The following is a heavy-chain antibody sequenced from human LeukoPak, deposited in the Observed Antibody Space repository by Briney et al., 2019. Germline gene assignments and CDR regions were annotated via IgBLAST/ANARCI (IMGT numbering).Heavy chain of an antibody. CDR2: IKQDGSEK. CDR3: ARDQGITSCYDY. D-gene: IGHD2-2*01. V-gene: IGHV3-7*01. CDR1: GFTFSSDW. J-gene: IGHJ4*02. Sequence: GGSLRLSCAASGFTFSSDWMSWVRQAPGKGLEWVANIKQDGSEKYYVDSVKGRFTISRDNAKNSLYLQMNSLRAEDTAVYYCARDQGITSCYDYWGQGTLVTVSS.